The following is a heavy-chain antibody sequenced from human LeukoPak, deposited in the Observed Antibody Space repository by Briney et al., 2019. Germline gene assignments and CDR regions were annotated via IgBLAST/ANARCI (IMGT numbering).Heavy chain of an antibody. D-gene: IGHD2-15*01. J-gene: IGHJ4*02. Sequence: GGSLRLSCAASGFTFSNAWMSWVRQAPGKGLEWVGRIKSKTDGGTTDYAAPVKGRFTISRDDSKNTLYLQMNSLKTEDTAVYYCTTDLEVGYCSGGSRYPVYDYWGQGTLVTVSS. CDR1: GFTFSNAW. CDR3: TTDLEVGYCSGGSRYPVYDY. V-gene: IGHV3-15*01. CDR2: IKSKTDGGTT.